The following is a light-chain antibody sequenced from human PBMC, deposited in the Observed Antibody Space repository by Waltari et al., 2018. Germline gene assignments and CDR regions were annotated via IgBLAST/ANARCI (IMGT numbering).Light chain of an antibody. V-gene: IGLV2-14*03. Sequence: QSALAQPASVSGSPGQSTSISCSGTRSDVGGSNYVSWYQQHPCRVPKLMIYDVSNRPSGVSDRFSGSKSANTASLTISGLQAEDEADYYCSSYTSTSTWVFGGGTKVTVL. J-gene: IGLJ3*02. CDR1: RSDVGGSNY. CDR2: DVS. CDR3: SSYTSTSTWV.